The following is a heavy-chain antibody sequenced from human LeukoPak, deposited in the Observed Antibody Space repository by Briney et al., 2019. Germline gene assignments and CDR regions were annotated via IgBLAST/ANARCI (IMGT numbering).Heavy chain of an antibody. Sequence: GESLKISCKGSGYSFTSYWIGWVRQMPGKGLEWMGIIYPGDSDTRYSPSFQGQVTISADKSISTAYLQWSSLKASDTAVYYCASGHIKPFIVGATSFDYWGQGTLVTVSS. V-gene: IGHV5-51*01. CDR3: ASGHIKPFIVGATSFDY. CDR2: IYPGDSDT. CDR1: GYSFTSYW. D-gene: IGHD1-26*01. J-gene: IGHJ4*02.